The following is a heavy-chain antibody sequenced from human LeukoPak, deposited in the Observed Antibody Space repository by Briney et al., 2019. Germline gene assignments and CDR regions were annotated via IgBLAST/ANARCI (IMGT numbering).Heavy chain of an antibody. CDR2: FYSGST. V-gene: IGHV4-4*07. D-gene: IGHD6-13*01. CDR1: GGSISSYY. CDR3: ARCIAAAGRSFDY. J-gene: IGHJ4*02. Sequence: SETLSLTCTVSGGSISSYYWSWIRQPAGKGLEWIGRFYSGSTNYNPSLKSRVTMSVDTSKNQFSLKLSSVTAADTAVYYCARCIAAAGRSFDYWGQGTLVTVSS.